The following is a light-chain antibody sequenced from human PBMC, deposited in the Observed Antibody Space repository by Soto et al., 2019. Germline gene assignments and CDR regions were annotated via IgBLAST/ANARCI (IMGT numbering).Light chain of an antibody. Sequence: EIVLTQSPATLSLSPGESATLSCRASRSVSHYLAWYQQKPGQAPRLHIYDASSRPTDIPARFSGRWSRTDFTLTISSLEPEDFALYDCQQRSNWPITFGQGTRLETK. CDR2: DAS. V-gene: IGKV3-11*01. CDR1: RSVSHY. J-gene: IGKJ5*01. CDR3: QQRSNWPIT.